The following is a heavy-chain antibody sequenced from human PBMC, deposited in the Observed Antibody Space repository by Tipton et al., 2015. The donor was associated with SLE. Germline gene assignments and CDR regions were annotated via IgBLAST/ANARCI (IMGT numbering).Heavy chain of an antibody. CDR1: GGSFSGYY. Sequence: LRLSCAVYGGSFSGYYWSWIRQPPGKGLEWIGEINHSGGTTYNPSLKSRLTISIDTSKNQFSLKVSSVTAADTAVYYCARGRYCSSTSCSYYFDYWGQGTLVTVSS. CDR3: ARGRYCSSTSCSYYFDY. CDR2: INHSGGT. D-gene: IGHD2-2*01. J-gene: IGHJ4*02. V-gene: IGHV4-34*01.